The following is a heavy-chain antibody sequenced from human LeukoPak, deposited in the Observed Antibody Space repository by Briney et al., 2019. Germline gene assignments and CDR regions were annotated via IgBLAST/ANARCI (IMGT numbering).Heavy chain of an antibody. Sequence: SETLSLTCTVSGGSISSSSYYWGWIRQPPGKGLEWIGSIYYSGSTYYNPSLKSRVTISVDTSKNQFSLKLSSVTAADTAVYYCARGVVVTAIEDGKYFQHWGQGTLVTVSS. CDR1: GGSISSSSYY. D-gene: IGHD2-21*02. CDR2: IYYSGST. V-gene: IGHV4-39*01. CDR3: ARGVVVTAIEDGKYFQH. J-gene: IGHJ1*01.